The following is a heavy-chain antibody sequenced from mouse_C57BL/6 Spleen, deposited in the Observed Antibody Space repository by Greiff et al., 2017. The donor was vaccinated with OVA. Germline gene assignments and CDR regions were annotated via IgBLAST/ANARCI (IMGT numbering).Heavy chain of an antibody. CDR3: ARRVYGSSYYWYFDV. CDR1: GYTFTSYW. D-gene: IGHD1-1*01. V-gene: IGHV1-50*01. CDR2: IDPSDSYT. J-gene: IGHJ1*03. Sequence: QVQLQQPGAELVKPGASVKLSCKASGYTFTSYWMQWVKQRPGQGLEWIGEIDPSDSYTNYNQKLKGKATLTVDTSSSTAYMQLSSLTSEDSAVYYCARRVYGSSYYWYFDVWGTGTTVTVSS.